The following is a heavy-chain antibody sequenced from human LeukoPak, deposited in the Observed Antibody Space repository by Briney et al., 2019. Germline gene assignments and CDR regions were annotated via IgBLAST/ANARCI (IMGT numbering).Heavy chain of an antibody. J-gene: IGHJ5*02. CDR3: ERGEDYGGTSVRFDP. D-gene: IGHD4-23*01. CDR2: IYYSGST. Sequence: SETLSLTCTVSGGSISSYYWSWIRQPPGKGLEWIGYIYYSGSTNYNPFLKSRVTISVDTSKNQFSLKLSSVTAADTAVYYCERGEDYGGTSVRFDPWGQGPLVTVSS. CDR1: GGSISSYY. V-gene: IGHV4-59*08.